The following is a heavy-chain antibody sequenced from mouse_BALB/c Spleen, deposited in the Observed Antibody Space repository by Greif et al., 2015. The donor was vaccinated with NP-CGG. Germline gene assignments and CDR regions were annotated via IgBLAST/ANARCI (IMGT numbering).Heavy chain of an antibody. V-gene: IGHV1S56*01. CDR3: SRSRLGSYYVDY. Sequence: QVQLKQSGPELVKPGASVRISCKASGYTFTSYYIHWVKQRPGQGLEWIGWIYPGNVNTKYNEKFKGKATLTADKSSSRAYMDVNSRPSRDSPSYFCSRSRLGSYYVDYWGQGTPLTVSS. CDR2: IYPGNVNT. D-gene: IGHD4-1*01. CDR1: GYTFTSYY. J-gene: IGHJ2*01.